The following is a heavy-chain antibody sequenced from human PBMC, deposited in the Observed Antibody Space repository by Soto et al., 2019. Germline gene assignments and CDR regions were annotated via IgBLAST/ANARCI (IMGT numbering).Heavy chain of an antibody. CDR2: ISGSGRST. CDR1: GFTFSSYA. D-gene: IGHD6-19*01. CDR3: AKAGGIAVHGAHLAY. J-gene: IGHJ4*02. V-gene: IGHV3-23*01. Sequence: EVQLLESGGRLVQPGGSLRLSCAASGFTFSSYAMNWVRQAPGKGLEWVSAISGSGRSTDYADSVDGRFTISRHNSMNTLYLQMSSLRAEYAAVYYCAKAGGIAVHGAHLAYWDQGTLVTVSS.